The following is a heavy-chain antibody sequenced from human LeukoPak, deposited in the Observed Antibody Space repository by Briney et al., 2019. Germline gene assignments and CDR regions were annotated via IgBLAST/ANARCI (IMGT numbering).Heavy chain of an antibody. D-gene: IGHD3-22*01. Sequence: GGSLRLSCAASGFIFDDYAMHWIRQTPGKGLEWVSGISWNSGTIGYADSMKGRFTISRDNAKNSLYLQMNSLRAEDTAVYYCAKVPVVAPTLNEYFQHWGQGTLVTVSS. V-gene: IGHV3-9*01. CDR2: ISWNSGTI. CDR3: AKVPVVAPTLNEYFQH. J-gene: IGHJ1*01. CDR1: GFIFDDYA.